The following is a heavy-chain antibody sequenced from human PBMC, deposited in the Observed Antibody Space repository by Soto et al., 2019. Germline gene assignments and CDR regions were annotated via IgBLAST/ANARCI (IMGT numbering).Heavy chain of an antibody. CDR1: GGSISSGDYY. CDR2: IYYSGST. D-gene: IGHD4-17*01. CDR3: ARVSTDYGGNVDAFDI. V-gene: IGHV4-30-4*01. J-gene: IGHJ3*02. Sequence: PSETLSLTCTVSGGSISSGDYYWSWIRQPPGKGLEWIGYIYYSGSTYYNPSLKSRVTISVDTSKNQFSLKLSSVTAADTAVYYCARVSTDYGGNVDAFDIWGQGTMVTVSS.